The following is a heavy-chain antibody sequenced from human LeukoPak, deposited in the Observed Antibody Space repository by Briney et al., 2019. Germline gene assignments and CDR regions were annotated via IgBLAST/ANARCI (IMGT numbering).Heavy chain of an antibody. J-gene: IGHJ4*02. V-gene: IGHV3-23*01. D-gene: IGHD5-18*01. Sequence: GGSLRLSCAASGFTFSSYAMSWVRQAPGPGLEWVSAISGSGGSTYYADSVKGRFTISRDNSKNTLYLQMNSLRAQDTAVYYCAKARGIQLWSQYDYWGQGTLVTVSS. CDR1: GFTFSSYA. CDR3: AKARGIQLWSQYDY. CDR2: ISGSGGST.